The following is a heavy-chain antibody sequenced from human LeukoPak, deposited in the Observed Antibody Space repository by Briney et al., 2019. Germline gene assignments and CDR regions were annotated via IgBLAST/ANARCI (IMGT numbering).Heavy chain of an antibody. CDR2: IYYSGST. V-gene: IGHV4-31*03. CDR3: ALSPEIFGVETGYFDY. D-gene: IGHD3-3*01. CDR1: GGSISSGGYY. J-gene: IGHJ4*02. Sequence: SQTLSLTCTVSGGSISSGGYYWSWIRQHPGKGLEWLGYIYYSGSTYYNPSPKRRVTISVDTSKNHFSLKLSSVTAADTAVYYCALSPEIFGVETGYFDYWGQGTLVTVSS.